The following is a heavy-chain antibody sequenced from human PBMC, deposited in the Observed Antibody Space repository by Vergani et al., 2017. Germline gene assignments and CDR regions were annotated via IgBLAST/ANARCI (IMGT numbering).Heavy chain of an antibody. J-gene: IGHJ4*02. D-gene: IGHD5-12*01. CDR2: IIPIFGTA. CDR1: GGTFSSYA. V-gene: IGHV1-69*01. CDR3: ASTVDIVATHYFDY. Sequence: QVQLVQSGAEVKKPGSSVEVSCKASGGTFSSYAISWVRQAPGQGLEWMGGIIPIFGTANYAQKFQGRVTITADESTSTAYMELSSLRPEDTAVYYCASTVDIVATHYFDYWGQGTLVTVSS.